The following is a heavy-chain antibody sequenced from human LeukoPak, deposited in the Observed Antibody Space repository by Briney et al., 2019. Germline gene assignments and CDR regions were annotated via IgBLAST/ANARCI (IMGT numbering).Heavy chain of an antibody. CDR2: IKQDGSEK. V-gene: IGHV3-7*01. CDR1: GFTFSTYW. CDR3: ARNTYYDFWSGYYADY. J-gene: IGHJ4*02. D-gene: IGHD3-3*01. Sequence: GGSLRLSCAASGFTFSTYWMSWVRQAPGKGLEWVANIKQDGSEKYYVDSVKGRFTISRDNAKNSLYLQMNSLRAEDTAVYYCARNTYYDFWSGYYADYWGQGTLVTVSS.